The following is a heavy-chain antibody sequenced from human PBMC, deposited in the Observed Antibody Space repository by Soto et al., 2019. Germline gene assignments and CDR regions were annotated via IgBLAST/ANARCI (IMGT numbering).Heavy chain of an antibody. Sequence: SETLSLTCTVSGGSISSYYWSWIRQSPGKGLECIGYFFYTGSTNYNPSLQSRVTISVDTSKNLFSLKLNSVTAADTAVFYFARGYCSGASCYSVVYFDNWGQGTLVTVSS. J-gene: IGHJ4*02. D-gene: IGHD2-15*01. CDR3: ARGYCSGASCYSVVYFDN. V-gene: IGHV4-59*01. CDR1: GGSISSYY. CDR2: FFYTGST.